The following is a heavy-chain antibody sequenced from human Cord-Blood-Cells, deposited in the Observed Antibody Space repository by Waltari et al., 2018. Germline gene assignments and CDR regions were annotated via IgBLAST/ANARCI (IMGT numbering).Heavy chain of an antibody. Sequence: VQLVQSGAEVKKPGASVEVSCKASGYTFTGYYMHWVRQAPGQGLEWMGWINPNSGGTNYAQKFQGRVTMTRDTSISTAYMELSRLRSADTAVYYCARSIGYSYGYVDYWGQGTLVTVSS. CDR2: INPNSGGT. CDR3: ARSIGYSYGYVDY. V-gene: IGHV1-2*02. D-gene: IGHD5-18*01. CDR1: GYTFTGYY. J-gene: IGHJ4*02.